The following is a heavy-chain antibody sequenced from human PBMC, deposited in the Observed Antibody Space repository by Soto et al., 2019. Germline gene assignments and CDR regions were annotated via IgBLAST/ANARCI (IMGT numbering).Heavy chain of an antibody. Sequence: EVQLVESGGGLIQPGGSLRLSCAASGFTVSSTFMMWVRQAPGKGLEWVSSLYRGGSTYYADAVEGRFIVSRDSPENTLCLQMNSLRGDETAVYYCARARVEVPAHPRLDAFDLWGPGAVVAVSS. J-gene: IGHJ3*01. CDR3: ARARVEVPAHPRLDAFDL. CDR1: GFTVSSTF. V-gene: IGHV3-53*01. CDR2: LYRGGST.